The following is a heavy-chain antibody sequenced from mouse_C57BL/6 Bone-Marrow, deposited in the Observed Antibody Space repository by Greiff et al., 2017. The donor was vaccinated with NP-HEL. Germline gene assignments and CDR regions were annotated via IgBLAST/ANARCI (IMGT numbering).Heavy chain of an antibody. CDR2: ISYDGSN. Sequence: ESGPGLVKPSQSLSLTCSVTGYSITSGYYWNWIRRFPGNKLEWVGSISYDGSNNYSPSLTNRISITRDTSKNQFFLKLNSGTAEDTATYYCARAYGNYLDYWGQGTTLTVSS. V-gene: IGHV3-6*01. J-gene: IGHJ2*01. CDR1: GYSITSGYY. CDR3: ARAYGNYLDY. D-gene: IGHD2-10*02.